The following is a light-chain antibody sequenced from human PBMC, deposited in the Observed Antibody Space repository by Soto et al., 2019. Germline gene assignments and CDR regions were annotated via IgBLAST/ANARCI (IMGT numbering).Light chain of an antibody. CDR1: SSNIGIPY. CDR3: AALDDSLSAWV. CDR2: RNN. J-gene: IGLJ3*02. Sequence: QSALTQPPSASGTPGQRVTISCSGSSSNIGIPYVYWYQHLPGTAPKLLIFRNNERPSQVPDRFSGSKSGTSVSLAISGLRSEDEADYYSAALDDSLSAWVFGAGTKLTVL. V-gene: IGLV1-47*01.